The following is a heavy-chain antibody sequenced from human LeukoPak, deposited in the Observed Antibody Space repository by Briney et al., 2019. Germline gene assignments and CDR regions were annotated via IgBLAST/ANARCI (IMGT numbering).Heavy chain of an antibody. J-gene: IGHJ4*02. CDR2: IKEDGSEK. V-gene: IGHV3-7*01. D-gene: IGHD3-10*01. CDR1: GFTFSSYG. CDR3: ARLLLSRTFDY. Sequence: GGSLRLSCAASGFTFSSYGMSWVRQAPGKGLEWVANIKEDGSEKYYVDSLKGRFTISRDNAKNSLFLQMNSLRAEDTAVYYCARLLLSRTFDYWGQGDLVTVSS.